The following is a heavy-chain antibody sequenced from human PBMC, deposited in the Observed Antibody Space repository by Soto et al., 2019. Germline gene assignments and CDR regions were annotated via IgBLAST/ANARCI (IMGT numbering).Heavy chain of an antibody. D-gene: IGHD5-12*01. J-gene: IGHJ4*02. CDR3: ARRWLRSIVPLDY. CDR2: ITAYNGNT. Sequence: QVQLVQSGAEVKKPGASVKVSCKASGYTFTSYGISWVRQAPGQGLEWMGWITAYNGNTNYAQQLQGRVTMTTDTSTSTDYMELRSLRSDDTAVYYCARRWLRSIVPLDYWGQGTLVTVSS. V-gene: IGHV1-18*04. CDR1: GYTFTSYG.